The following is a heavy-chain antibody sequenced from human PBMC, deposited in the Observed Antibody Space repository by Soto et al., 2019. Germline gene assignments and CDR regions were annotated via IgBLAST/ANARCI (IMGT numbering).Heavy chain of an antibody. D-gene: IGHD3-10*01. V-gene: IGHV3-30*18. Sequence: QVQLVESGGAVVQPGTSLRLSCAASGVAFSTYGVHWVRQAPGKGLEWVAILSYDGHNEYYTDSVKGRFTISRDTSRNTLYLQMDRLRADDTAMYYCAKDRGFGEYLFDSWCQGTLVTVSS. CDR1: GVAFSTYG. CDR3: AKDRGFGEYLFDS. J-gene: IGHJ4*02. CDR2: LSYDGHNE.